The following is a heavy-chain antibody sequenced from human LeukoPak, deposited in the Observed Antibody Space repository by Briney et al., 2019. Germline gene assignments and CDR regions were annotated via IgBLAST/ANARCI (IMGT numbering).Heavy chain of an antibody. CDR1: GFTFSRFW. Sequence: PGGSLRLSCAASGFTFSRFWIYWVRHAPGKGLVWVSRINSDGSETMYADSVKGRFNISRDNAKNTLYLQMNSLRAEDTAVYYCARVRMGDDFNPFDYWGQGTLVTVSS. J-gene: IGHJ4*02. CDR2: INSDGSET. V-gene: IGHV3-74*03. D-gene: IGHD3-16*01. CDR3: ARVRMGDDFNPFDY.